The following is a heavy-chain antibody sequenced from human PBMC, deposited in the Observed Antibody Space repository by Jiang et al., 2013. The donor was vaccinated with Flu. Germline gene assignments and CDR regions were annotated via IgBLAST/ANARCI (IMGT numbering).Heavy chain of an antibody. CDR2: ISAYNGNT. CDR1: GYTFTSYG. V-gene: IGHV1-18*01. Sequence: CKASGYTFTSYGISWVRQAPGQGLEWMGWISAYNGNTNYAQKLQGRVTMTTDTSTSTAYMELRSLRSDDTAVYYCARIYYDILTGYSRWYFDLWGRGTLVTVSS. J-gene: IGHJ2*01. D-gene: IGHD3-9*01. CDR3: ARIYYDILTGYSRWYFDL.